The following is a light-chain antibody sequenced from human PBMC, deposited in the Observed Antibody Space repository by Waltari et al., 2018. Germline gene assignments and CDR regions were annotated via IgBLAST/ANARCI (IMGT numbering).Light chain of an antibody. V-gene: IGKV3-20*01. CDR2: GAP. J-gene: IGKJ1*01. Sequence: IVLTQSPGTLSLSPGERAPLSCRDRQSVSRSLAGYQQKPGQAPKLLIYGAPTRATGIPARFTGSGSGTDFSLTISSLEPEDFAIYFCQHYVRLPATFGQGTKVEIK. CDR1: QSVSRS. CDR3: QHYVRLPAT.